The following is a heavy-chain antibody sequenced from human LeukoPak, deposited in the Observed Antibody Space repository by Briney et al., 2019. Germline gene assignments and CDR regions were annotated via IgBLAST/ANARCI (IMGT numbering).Heavy chain of an antibody. CDR3: TRLRLDYFDY. CDR2: IRSKANSYAT. V-gene: IGHV3-73*01. J-gene: IGHJ4*02. Sequence: PGGSLRLSCAASGFTFSGSAMHWVRQASGKGLEWVGRIRSKANSYATAYAASVKGRFTISRDDSKNTAYLQMNSLKTEDTAVYYGTRLRLDYFDYWGQGTLVTVSS. CDR1: GFTFSGSA. D-gene: IGHD3-9*01.